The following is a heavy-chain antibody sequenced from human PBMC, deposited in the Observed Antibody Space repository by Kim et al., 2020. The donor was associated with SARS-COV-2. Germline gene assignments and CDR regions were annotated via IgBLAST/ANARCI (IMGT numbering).Heavy chain of an antibody. D-gene: IGHD3-10*01. J-gene: IGHJ3*02. CDR3: ARNNNYGSGSYSAFDI. Sequence: KFQGSVTITRDTSASTAYMELSSLRSEDTAVYYCARNNNYGSGSYSAFDIWGQGTMVTVSS. V-gene: IGHV1-3*01.